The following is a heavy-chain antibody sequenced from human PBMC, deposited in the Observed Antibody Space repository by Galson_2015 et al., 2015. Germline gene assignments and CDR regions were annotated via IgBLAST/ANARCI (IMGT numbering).Heavy chain of an antibody. CDR3: ATSTRYYYYYMDV. CDR1: GYTLTELS. D-gene: IGHD2/OR15-2a*01. Sequence: SVKVSCKVSGYTLTELSMHWVRQAPGKGLEWMGGFDPEDGETIYAQKFQGRVTMTEDTSTDTAYMELSSLRSEDTAVYYCATSTRYYYYYMDVWGKGTTVAVSS. V-gene: IGHV1-24*01. J-gene: IGHJ6*03. CDR2: FDPEDGET.